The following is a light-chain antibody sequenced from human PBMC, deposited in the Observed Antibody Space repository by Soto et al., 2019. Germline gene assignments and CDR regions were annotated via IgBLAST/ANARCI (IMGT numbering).Light chain of an antibody. Sequence: VLSQSPATLSLSPGDPATLSCRASRSISSYLACYQTKTGQAPSLLIYDASTRATGTPARFSGSGSGTDFTLNIRSLQPEDFAVDECQQRTNWPITFCQGTRLE. V-gene: IGKV3-11*01. CDR1: RSISSY. J-gene: IGKJ5*01. CDR2: DAS. CDR3: QQRTNWPIT.